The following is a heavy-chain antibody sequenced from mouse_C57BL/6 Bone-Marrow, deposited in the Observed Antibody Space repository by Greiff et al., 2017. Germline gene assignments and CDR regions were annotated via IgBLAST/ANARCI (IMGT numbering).Heavy chain of an antibody. CDR1: GYTFTDYE. CDR2: IDPETGGT. CDR3: TNPPSYYSYYFDY. V-gene: IGHV1-15*01. J-gene: IGHJ2*01. D-gene: IGHD2-10*01. Sequence: VQLVESGAELVRPGASVTLSCKASGYTFTDYEMHWVKQTPVHGLEWIGAIDPETGGTAYNQKFKGKAILTADKSSSTAYMELRSLTSEDSAVYYCTNPPSYYSYYFDYWGQGTTLTVSS.